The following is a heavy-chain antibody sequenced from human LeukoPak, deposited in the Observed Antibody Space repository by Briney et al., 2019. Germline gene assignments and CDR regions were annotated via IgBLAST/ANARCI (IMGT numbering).Heavy chain of an antibody. CDR1: GLIFSRSG. D-gene: IGHD1-14*01. CDR3: ARDKGTTCFDS. CDR2: IRHDGSND. V-gene: IGHV3-30*02. J-gene: IGHJ4*02. Sequence: GGSQRLSCAASGLIFSRSGMHWVRQAPGKGLEWVAFIRHDGSNDYYADSVRGRFTISRDNSKNTVYLQMNSLRGEDTAVYYCARDKGTTCFDSWGQGTLITVSS.